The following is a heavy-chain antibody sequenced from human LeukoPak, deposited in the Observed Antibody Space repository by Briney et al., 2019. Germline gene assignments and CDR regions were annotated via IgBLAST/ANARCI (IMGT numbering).Heavy chain of an antibody. CDR1: GFTFSSYG. D-gene: IGHD1-26*01. Sequence: GGSLRLSCAASGFTFSSYGMHWVRQAPGKGLEWVAVIWYDGSNKYYADSVKGRFTISRDNSKNTLYLQMNSLRAEDTAVYYCARGYSGSYDPDYFDYWGQGTLVTVSS. CDR2: IWYDGSNK. CDR3: ARGYSGSYDPDYFDY. J-gene: IGHJ4*02. V-gene: IGHV3-33*01.